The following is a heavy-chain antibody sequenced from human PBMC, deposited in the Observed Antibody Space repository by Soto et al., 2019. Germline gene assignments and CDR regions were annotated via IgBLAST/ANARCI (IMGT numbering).Heavy chain of an antibody. Sequence: SVKVSCKASGGTFSSYAISWVRQAPGQGLEWMGGIIPIFGTANYAQKFQGRVTITADESTSTAYMELSSLRSEDTAVYYCARFSGGGLIVPHPLDYWGQGTLVTVSS. V-gene: IGHV1-69*13. J-gene: IGHJ4*02. CDR2: IIPIFGTA. CDR3: ARFSGGGLIVPHPLDY. D-gene: IGHD5-12*01. CDR1: GGTFSSYA.